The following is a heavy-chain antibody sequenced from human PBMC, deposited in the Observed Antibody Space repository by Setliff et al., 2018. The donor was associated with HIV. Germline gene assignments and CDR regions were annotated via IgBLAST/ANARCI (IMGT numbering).Heavy chain of an antibody. J-gene: IGHJ3*02. CDR2: IIPILGIA. V-gene: IGHV1-69*10. CDR1: GGTFSSYA. CDR3: ARSKGAVAGVDAFDI. Sequence: ASVKVSCKASGGTFSSYAISWVRQAPGQGLEWMGGIIPILGIANYAQKFQGRVTITADESTSTAYMELSSLRSEDTAVYYCARSKGAVAGVDAFDIWGQGTMVTVSS. D-gene: IGHD6-19*01.